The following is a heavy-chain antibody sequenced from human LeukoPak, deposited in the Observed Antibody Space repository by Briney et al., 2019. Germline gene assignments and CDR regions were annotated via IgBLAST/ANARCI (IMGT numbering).Heavy chain of an antibody. CDR3: ARTRAYRNYFDY. CDR1: GGSISSSSYY. Sequence: SETLSLTCTVSGGSISSSSYYWGWIRQPPGKGLECIGSIYYSGSTYYNPSLKSRVTISVDTSKNQFSLKLSSVTAADTAVYYCARTRAYRNYFDYWGQGTLVTVSS. V-gene: IGHV4-39*07. J-gene: IGHJ4*02. D-gene: IGHD3-16*02. CDR2: IYYSGST.